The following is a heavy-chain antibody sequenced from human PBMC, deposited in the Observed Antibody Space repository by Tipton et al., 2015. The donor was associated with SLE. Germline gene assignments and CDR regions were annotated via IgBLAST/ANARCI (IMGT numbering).Heavy chain of an antibody. CDR3: ARQHSGGATDT. Sequence: TLSLTCTVSGDSITDSGYSRNWVRQHPGAGLEWIGYIHHSGRTDYNPSLRSRVTISRDTSKNQFSLNVNSVTAADTAVYYCARQHSGGATDTWSQGTLVTVSS. V-gene: IGHV4-31*03. D-gene: IGHD1-26*01. CDR1: GDSITDSGYS. CDR2: IHHSGRT. J-gene: IGHJ5*02.